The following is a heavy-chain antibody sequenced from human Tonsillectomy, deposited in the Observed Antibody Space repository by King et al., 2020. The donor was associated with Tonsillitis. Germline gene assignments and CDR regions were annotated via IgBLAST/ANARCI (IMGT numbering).Heavy chain of an antibody. CDR1: GFSVSSSY. Sequence: VQLVESGGGLIQPGGSLRLSCAASGFSVSSSYMSWVRQAPGKGLEWVSAIYSGGRTDSADSVKGRFTISRTNSKNTLYLQMNSLRAEDTAVYYCARDLGGDYYFDYWGQGTLVTVSS. D-gene: IGHD3-3*01. CDR3: ARDLGGDYYFDY. CDR2: IYSGGRT. V-gene: IGHV3-53*01. J-gene: IGHJ4*02.